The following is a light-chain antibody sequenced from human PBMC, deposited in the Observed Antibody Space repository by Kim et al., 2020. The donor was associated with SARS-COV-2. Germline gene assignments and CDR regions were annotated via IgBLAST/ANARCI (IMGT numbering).Light chain of an antibody. CDR3: GTWDSSLSAWV. CDR1: SSNIGNNY. Sequence: QKVTTSGEGSSSNIGNNYVSWYQHHQGTAPKLLIYDNNKRPSGIPDRFSGSKSGTSATLGITGLQTGDEADYYCGTWDSSLSAWVFGGGTKLTVL. CDR2: DNN. J-gene: IGLJ3*02. V-gene: IGLV1-51*01.